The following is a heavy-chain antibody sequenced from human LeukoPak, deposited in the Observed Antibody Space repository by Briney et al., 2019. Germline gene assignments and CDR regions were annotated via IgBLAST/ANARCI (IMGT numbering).Heavy chain of an antibody. CDR1: GFTFSNYW. Sequence: GGSLRLSCAAAGFTFSNYWMHWVRQAPGKGLVWVSRINGDGSSTTYADSVKGRFTISRENAKNTLYLQVNSLRAEDTAVNYCAREFSSGWTHFDYWGQGTLVTVSS. V-gene: IGHV3-74*03. CDR3: AREFSSGWTHFDY. D-gene: IGHD6-19*01. CDR2: INGDGSST. J-gene: IGHJ4*02.